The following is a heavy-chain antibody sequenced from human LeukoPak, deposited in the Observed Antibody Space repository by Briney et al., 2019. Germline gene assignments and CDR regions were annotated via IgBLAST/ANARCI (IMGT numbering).Heavy chain of an antibody. Sequence: SETLSLTCAVSGGPFSDYYWSWVRQPPGKGLEWIGEIKDTGRTNYSPSLKSRVTISADTSKNEFSLKLTSVTVADTAVYYCVRGSVIIPDWGQGTLVTVSS. J-gene: IGHJ4*02. D-gene: IGHD4-23*01. V-gene: IGHV4-34*01. CDR1: GGPFSDYY. CDR3: VRGSVIIPD. CDR2: IKDTGRT.